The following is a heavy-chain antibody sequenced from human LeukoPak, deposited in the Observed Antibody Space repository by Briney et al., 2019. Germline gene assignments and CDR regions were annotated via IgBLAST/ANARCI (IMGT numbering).Heavy chain of an antibody. Sequence: SSETLSLTCAVYGGSFSGYYWSWIRQPPGKGREWIGEINHSGSTNYNPSLKSRVTISVDTSKNQFSLKLSSVTAADTAVYYCARRVSSWFDYWGQGTLVTVSS. V-gene: IGHV4-34*01. CDR3: ARRVSSWFDY. J-gene: IGHJ4*02. D-gene: IGHD6-13*01. CDR1: GGSFSGYY. CDR2: INHSGST.